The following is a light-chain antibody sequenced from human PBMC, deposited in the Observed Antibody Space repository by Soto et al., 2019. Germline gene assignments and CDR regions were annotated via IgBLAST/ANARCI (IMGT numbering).Light chain of an antibody. CDR2: GNS. V-gene: IGLV1-40*01. CDR3: QAFDNSLSASGV. J-gene: IGLJ3*02. CDR1: SSHIGATYD. Sequence: QSVLSQPPSVSGAPGQRVTISCAVSSSHIGATYDIHWYQQLPGAAPRLLIYGNSNRPSGVPDRFAGSKSGTSASLAIIGLRVEDEGIYYCQAFDNSLSASGVFGGGTKVTV.